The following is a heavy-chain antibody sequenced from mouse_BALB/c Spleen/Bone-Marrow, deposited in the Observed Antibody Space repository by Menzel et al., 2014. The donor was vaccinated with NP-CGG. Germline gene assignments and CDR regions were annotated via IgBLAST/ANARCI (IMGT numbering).Heavy chain of an antibody. J-gene: IGHJ4*01. CDR3: ARNYGYAMDY. Sequence: QVQLQQSGAELVRPGTSVKISCKASGYTFTNYWLGWVKQRPGHGLERIGDIYPGGGYTNYNEKFKGKATLTADTSSSTAYMQLSSLTSEDSAVYFRARNYGYAMDYWGQGTSVTVSS. D-gene: IGHD1-1*01. CDR2: IYPGGGYT. CDR1: GYTFTNYW. V-gene: IGHV1-63*02.